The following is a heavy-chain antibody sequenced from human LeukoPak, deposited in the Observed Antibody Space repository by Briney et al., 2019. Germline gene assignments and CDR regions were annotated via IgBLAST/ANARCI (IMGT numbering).Heavy chain of an antibody. CDR3: TRDSPITTVRGVLDY. Sequence: GGSLRLSCAASGFTFSSYGMHWVRQAPGKGLEWVAVIWYDGSNKYYADSVKGRFTTSRDNSKNTLYLQMNSLRAEDTAVYYCTRDSPITTVRGVLDYWGQGTLVTVSS. CDR2: IWYDGSNK. V-gene: IGHV3-33*01. D-gene: IGHD3-10*01. CDR1: GFTFSSYG. J-gene: IGHJ4*02.